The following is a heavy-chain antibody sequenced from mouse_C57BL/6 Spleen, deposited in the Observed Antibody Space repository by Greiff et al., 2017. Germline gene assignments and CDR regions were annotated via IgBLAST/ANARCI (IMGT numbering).Heavy chain of an antibody. CDR2: ISYDGSN. J-gene: IGHJ1*03. CDR1: GYSITSGYY. V-gene: IGHV3-6*01. D-gene: IGHD1-1*01. CDR3: ARRTTVYFDV. Sequence: EVKLQESGPGLVKPSQSLSLTCSATGYSITSGYYWNWIRQFPGNKLEWMGYISYDGSNNYNPSLKNRISITRDTSNNQFFLKLNSVTTEDSATYYGARRTTVYFDVWGTGTTVTV.